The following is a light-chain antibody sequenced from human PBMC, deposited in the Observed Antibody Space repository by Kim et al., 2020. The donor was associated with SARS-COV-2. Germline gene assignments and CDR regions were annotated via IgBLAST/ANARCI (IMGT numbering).Light chain of an antibody. J-gene: IGKJ1*01. CDR3: QKCDSAPWT. CDR1: QDISNY. CDR2: AAS. V-gene: IGKV1-27*01. Sequence: ASVGDRVTIPCRASQDISNYLAWFQLKPGKAPKLLIYAASALQPGVPSRFSGSGSGTDFTLTVTSLQPEDVATYYCQKCDSAPWTFGQGTKVDIK.